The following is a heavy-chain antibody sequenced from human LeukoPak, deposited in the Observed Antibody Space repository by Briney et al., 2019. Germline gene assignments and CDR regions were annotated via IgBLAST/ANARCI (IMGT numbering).Heavy chain of an antibody. J-gene: IGHJ5*02. D-gene: IGHD3-10*01. CDR2: IYYSGST. V-gene: IGHV4-31*03. CDR1: GGSISSGGYY. CDR3: ARAGYYGSGRINWFDP. Sequence: SETLSLTCTVSGGSISSGGYYWSWIRQHPGKGLEWIGYIYYSGSTYYNPSLKSRVTISVDTSKNQFSLKLSSVTAADTAVYYCARAGYYGSGRINWFDPWGQGTLATVSS.